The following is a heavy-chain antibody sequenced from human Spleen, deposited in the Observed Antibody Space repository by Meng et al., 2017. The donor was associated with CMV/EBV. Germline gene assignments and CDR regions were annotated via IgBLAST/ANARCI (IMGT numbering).Heavy chain of an antibody. CDR2: ISSSSSYI. Sequence: SCAASGFTFSSYSMNWVRQAPGKGLEWVSSISSSSSYIYYADSVKGRFTISRDNSKNTLYLQMNSLRAEDTAVYYCAKDRGGWLQLDYWGQGTLVTVSS. V-gene: IGHV3-21*04. CDR1: GFTFSSYS. J-gene: IGHJ4*02. D-gene: IGHD5-24*01. CDR3: AKDRGGWLQLDY.